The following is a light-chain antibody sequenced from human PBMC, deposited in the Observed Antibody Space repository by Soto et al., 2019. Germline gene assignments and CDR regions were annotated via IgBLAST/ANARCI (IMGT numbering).Light chain of an antibody. CDR3: QQYNNWPPLT. CDR2: GAS. V-gene: IGKV3-15*01. Sequence: EIVMTQSPATLSVSPGERATLSCRASQSVSSNLAWYQQKPGQAPRLLIYGASPRATGIPARFSGSGSGTEFTLTIRSLQSEDFAVYYCQQYNNWPPLTFGGGTKVEIK. CDR1: QSVSSN. J-gene: IGKJ4*01.